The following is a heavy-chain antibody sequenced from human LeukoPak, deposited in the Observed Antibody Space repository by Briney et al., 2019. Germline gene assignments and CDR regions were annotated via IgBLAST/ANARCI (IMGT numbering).Heavy chain of an antibody. CDR1: GFTSRSYG. Sequence: GRSLRLSCAASGFTSRSYGMHWVRQAPGKGLEWVAVISYDTNIKSYADSVKGRFTISRDNSKNTLYLQMNSLRAEDTAVYYCAKVITYDSSGYYRHPDYWGQGTLVTVSS. CDR3: AKVITYDSSGYYRHPDY. J-gene: IGHJ4*02. V-gene: IGHV3-30*18. D-gene: IGHD3-22*01. CDR2: ISYDTNIK.